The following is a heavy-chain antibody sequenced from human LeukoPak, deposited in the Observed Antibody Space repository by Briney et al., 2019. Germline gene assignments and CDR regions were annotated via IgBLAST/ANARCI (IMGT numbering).Heavy chain of an antibody. D-gene: IGHD3-10*01. J-gene: IGHJ4*02. CDR3: ARTRTRWFGDNGKFDY. V-gene: IGHV3-38-3*01. CDR1: GFTVSSNE. CDR2: ISGGST. Sequence: GGSLRLSCAASGFTVSSNEMSWVRQAPGKGLEWVSSISGGSTYYADSRKGRFTISRDNSKNTLHLQMNSLRAEDTAVYYCARTRTRWFGDNGKFDYWGEGTLVTVSS.